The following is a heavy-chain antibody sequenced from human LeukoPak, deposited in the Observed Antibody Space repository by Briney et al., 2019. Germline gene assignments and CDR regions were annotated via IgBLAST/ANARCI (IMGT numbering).Heavy chain of an antibody. D-gene: IGHD6-19*01. CDR2: IYYSGST. Sequence: SETLSLTCTVSGGSISSGGYYWSWIRQHPGKGLEWIGYIYYSGSTYYNPSLKSRVTISVDTSKNQFSLKLSSVTAADTAVYYCAKDRAVAGFQVYYFDYWGQGTLVTVSS. CDR3: AKDRAVAGFQVYYFDY. J-gene: IGHJ4*02. V-gene: IGHV4-31*03. CDR1: GGSISSGGYY.